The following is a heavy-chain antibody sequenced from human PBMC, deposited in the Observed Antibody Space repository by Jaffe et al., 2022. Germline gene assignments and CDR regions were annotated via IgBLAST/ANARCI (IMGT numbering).Heavy chain of an antibody. D-gene: IGHD6-13*01. CDR1: GFSLSTSGMC. J-gene: IGHJ4*02. Sequence: QVTLRESGPALVKPTQTLTLTCTFSGFSLSTSGMCVSWIRQPPGKALEWLALIDWDDDKYYSTSLKTRLTISKDTSKNQVVLTMTNMDPVDTATYYCARVPRSSSWYYFDYWGQGTLVTVSS. V-gene: IGHV2-70*01. CDR2: IDWDDDK. CDR3: ARVPRSSSWYYFDY.